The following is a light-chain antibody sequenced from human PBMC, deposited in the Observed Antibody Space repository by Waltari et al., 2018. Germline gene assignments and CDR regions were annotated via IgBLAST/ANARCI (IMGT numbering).Light chain of an antibody. CDR2: DAS. V-gene: IGKV3-11*01. J-gene: IGKJ4*01. CDR3: QQRSIWPVT. CDR1: QSVSSY. Sequence: SCRARQSVSSYLAWYQQKPGQAPRLLIYDASNRVTGIPARFSGSGSGTDFTLTISSLDPEDFAVYYCQQRSIWPVTFGGGTKVGIK.